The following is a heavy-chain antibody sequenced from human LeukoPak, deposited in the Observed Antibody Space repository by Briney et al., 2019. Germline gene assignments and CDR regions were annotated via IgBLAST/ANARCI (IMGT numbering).Heavy chain of an antibody. CDR3: AKKVITYYYGMDV. D-gene: IGHD2-21*01. Sequence: GGSLRLSCAASGLTFSSYSMNWVRQAPGKGLEWVSSISSSSSYIYYADSVKGRFTISRDNSKNTLYLQMSGLRAEDTAVYYCAKKVITYYYGMDVWGQGTTVTVSS. J-gene: IGHJ6*02. CDR1: GLTFSSYS. V-gene: IGHV3-21*04. CDR2: ISSSSSYI.